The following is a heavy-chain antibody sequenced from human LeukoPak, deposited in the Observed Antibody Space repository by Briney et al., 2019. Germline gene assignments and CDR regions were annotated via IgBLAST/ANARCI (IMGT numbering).Heavy chain of an antibody. CDR3: ARDQLDRASGSYYNY. J-gene: IGHJ4*02. CDR2: ISYDGSNK. D-gene: IGHD1-26*01. V-gene: IGHV3-30*04. Sequence: GGSLRLSCAASGFTFSSYAMHWVRQAPGKGLEWVAVISYDGSNKYYADSVKGRFTISRDNSKNTLYLQMNSLRAEDTAVYYCARDQLDRASGSYYNYWGQGTLVTVSS. CDR1: GFTFSSYA.